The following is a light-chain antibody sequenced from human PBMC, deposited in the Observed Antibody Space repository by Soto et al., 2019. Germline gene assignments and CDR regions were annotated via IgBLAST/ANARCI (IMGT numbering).Light chain of an antibody. CDR2: VAS. CDR3: QISNGSSFT. Sequence: DIQLTQSPSSLSASVGDRVTITCRTSQRISDNLHWYQQKPGKAPNLLIYVASNLQNGVPSRFRGGGSGTEFTLTISSLQPEYFATYFCQISNGSSFTFGPG. V-gene: IGKV1-39*01. CDR1: QRISDN. J-gene: IGKJ3*01.